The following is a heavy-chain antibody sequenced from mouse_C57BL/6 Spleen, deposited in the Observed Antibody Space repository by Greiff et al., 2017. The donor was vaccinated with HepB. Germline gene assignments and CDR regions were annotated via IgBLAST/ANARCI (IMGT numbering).Heavy chain of an antibody. CDR3: ARADYYGSSPMDY. CDR2: ISSGSSTI. Sequence: EVKLVESGGGLVKPGGSLKLSCAASGFTFSDYGMHWVRQAPEKGLEWVAYISSGSSTIYYADTVKGRFPISRDNAKNTLFLQMTSLRSEDTAMYYCARADYYGSSPMDYWGQGTSVTVSS. D-gene: IGHD1-1*01. V-gene: IGHV5-17*01. J-gene: IGHJ4*01. CDR1: GFTFSDYG.